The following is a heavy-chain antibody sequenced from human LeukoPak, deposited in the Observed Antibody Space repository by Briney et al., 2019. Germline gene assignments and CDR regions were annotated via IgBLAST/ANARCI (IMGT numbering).Heavy chain of an antibody. CDR3: ASTTYYYDSSGHFDY. CDR2: MYYSGST. Sequence: SETLSLTCTVSGGSISSYYWSWIRQPPGKGLEWIGYMYYSGSTNYNPSLKSRATISVDTPKNQFSLKLSSVTAADTAVYYCASTTYYYDSSGHFDYWGQGTLVTVSS. D-gene: IGHD3-22*01. J-gene: IGHJ4*02. V-gene: IGHV4-59*01. CDR1: GGSISSYY.